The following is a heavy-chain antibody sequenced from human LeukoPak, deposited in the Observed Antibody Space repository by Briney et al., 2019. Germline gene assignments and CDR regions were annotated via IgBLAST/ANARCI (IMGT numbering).Heavy chain of an antibody. Sequence: GGSLRLSCAASGLTFNNYAMSWVRHTPGEGLEWVAAISDSGGTTYYADSVRGRSTISRDKSKNTLDLQMNSLRVEDTAVYYCARVIRGGVDYWGQGTLVTVSS. J-gene: IGHJ4*02. CDR3: ARVIRGGVDY. V-gene: IGHV3-23*01. CDR2: ISDSGGTT. D-gene: IGHD3-10*01. CDR1: GLTFNNYA.